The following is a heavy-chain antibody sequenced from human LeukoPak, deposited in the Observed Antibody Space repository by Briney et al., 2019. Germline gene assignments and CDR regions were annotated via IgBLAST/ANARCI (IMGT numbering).Heavy chain of an antibody. CDR1: GFTLSTYW. CDR3: AKKYSTGLDP. D-gene: IGHD1-26*01. J-gene: IGHJ5*02. V-gene: IGHV3-7*03. CDR2: IKQDGSEK. Sequence: GGSLRLSCAASGFTLSTYWMNWVRQAPGKGLEWVATIKQDGSEKYYVDSVKGRFTISRDNAKNSLYLQMNSLRAEDTAIYYCAKKYSTGLDPWGQGTLVTVSS.